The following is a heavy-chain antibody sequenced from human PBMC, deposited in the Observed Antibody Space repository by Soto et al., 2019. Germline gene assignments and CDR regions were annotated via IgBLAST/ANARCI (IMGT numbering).Heavy chain of an antibody. CDR2: ISSTSSYT. D-gene: IGHD6-19*01. CDR3: ARDLALAGNY. Sequence: GGSLRLSCAASGFTFSSYAMNWVRQTQEKGLEWVSSISSTSSYTHHSDSVKGRFTISRDNANNSLFLQMNSLRAEDTATYYCARDLALAGNYWGQGALVTVSS. V-gene: IGHV3-21*01. CDR1: GFTFSSYA. J-gene: IGHJ4*02.